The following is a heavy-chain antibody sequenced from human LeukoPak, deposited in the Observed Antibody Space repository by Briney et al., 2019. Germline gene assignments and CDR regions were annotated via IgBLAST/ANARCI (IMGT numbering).Heavy chain of an antibody. D-gene: IGHD3-10*01. CDR2: VFNGGNT. J-gene: IGHJ4*02. CDR1: GSSINSHY. Sequence: SETLSLTCSVSGSSINSHYWSWIRQSPGKGLEWIGYVFNGGNTNYNPSLKSRVTMSLDTSRDQFSLRLSSVTAADTAIYYCASRPADSTWFGVFDYWSQGTLVTVSS. CDR3: ASRPADSTWFGVFDY. V-gene: IGHV4-59*11.